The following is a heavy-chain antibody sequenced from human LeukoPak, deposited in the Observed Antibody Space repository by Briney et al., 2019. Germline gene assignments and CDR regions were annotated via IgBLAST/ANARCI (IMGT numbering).Heavy chain of an antibody. J-gene: IGHJ6*04. CDR2: ISYDGSDK. V-gene: IGHV3-30*04. CDR3: AELGITMIGGV. CDR1: GFIFSSYA. D-gene: IGHD3-10*02. Sequence: PGRSLRLSCAASGFIFSSYAMLWVRQAPGEGLEWVAVISYDGSDKYYADSVKGRFTISRDTSKNTLFLQMNSLRAEDTAVYYCAELGITMIGGVWGKGTTVTISS.